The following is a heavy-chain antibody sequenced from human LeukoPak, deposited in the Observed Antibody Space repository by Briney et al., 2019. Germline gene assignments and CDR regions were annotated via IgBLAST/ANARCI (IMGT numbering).Heavy chain of an antibody. CDR1: GFTFSSYS. CDR2: ISSSSSYI. Sequence: PGGSLRLSCAASGFTFSSYSMNWVRQAPGKGLEWVSSISSSSSYIYYADSVKGRFAISRDNAKNSLYLQMNSLRAEDTAVYYCAREEYSSSSVNYFDYWGQGTLVTVSS. D-gene: IGHD6-6*01. J-gene: IGHJ4*02. CDR3: AREEYSSSSVNYFDY. V-gene: IGHV3-21*01.